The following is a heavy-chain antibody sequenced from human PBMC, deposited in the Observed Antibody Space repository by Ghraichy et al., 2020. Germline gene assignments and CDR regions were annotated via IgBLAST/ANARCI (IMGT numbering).Heavy chain of an antibody. V-gene: IGHV1-69*06. CDR3: ARLMYSSSWYPALDY. J-gene: IGHJ4*02. CDR1: GGTFSSYA. D-gene: IGHD6-13*01. Sequence: SVKVSCKASGGTFSSYAISWVRQAPGQGLEWMGGIIPIFGTANYAQKFQGRVTITADKSTSTAYMELSSLRSEDTAVYYCARLMYSSSWYPALDYWGQGTLVTVAS. CDR2: IIPIFGTA.